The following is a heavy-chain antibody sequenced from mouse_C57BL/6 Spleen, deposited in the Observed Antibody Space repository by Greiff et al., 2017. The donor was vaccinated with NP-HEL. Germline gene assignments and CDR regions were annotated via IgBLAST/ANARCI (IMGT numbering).Heavy chain of an antibody. D-gene: IGHD2-5*01. CDR1: GYTFTSYT. Sequence: QVHVKQSGAELARPGASVKMSCKASGYTFTSYTMHWVKQRPGQGLEWIGYINPSSGYTKYNQKFKDKATLTADKSSSTAYMQLSSLTSEDSAVYYCARLHSNYGYFDYWGQGTTLTVSS. CDR2: INPSSGYT. J-gene: IGHJ2*01. CDR3: ARLHSNYGYFDY. V-gene: IGHV1-4*01.